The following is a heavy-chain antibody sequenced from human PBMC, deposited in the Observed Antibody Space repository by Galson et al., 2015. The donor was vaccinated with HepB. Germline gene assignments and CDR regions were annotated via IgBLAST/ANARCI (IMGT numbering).Heavy chain of an antibody. CDR3: ARGTPYNFDTSGYFPLYYLDH. V-gene: IGHV3-66*02. D-gene: IGHD3-22*01. Sequence: SLRLSCAASGFTVSSNYMSWVRQAPGKGLEWVSVIYGGGSPYYADPVKGRFSISRDNSKNTLSLQMSSLRAEDTAVYYCARGTPYNFDTSGYFPLYYLDHWGQGTLVTVSS. CDR1: GFTVSSNY. J-gene: IGHJ4*02. CDR2: IYGGGSP.